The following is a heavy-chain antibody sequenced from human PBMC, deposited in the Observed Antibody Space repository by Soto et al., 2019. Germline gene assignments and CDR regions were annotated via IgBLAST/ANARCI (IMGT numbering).Heavy chain of an antibody. CDR3: TTDSPLRIAAAGSPYYYYYYGMDV. D-gene: IGHD6-13*01. Sequence: GGSLRLSCAASGFTFSNAWMSWVRQAPGKGLEWVGRIKSKTDGGTTDYAAPVKGRFTISRDDSKNTLYLQMNSLKTEDTAVYYCTTDSPLRIAAAGSPYYYYYYGMDVWGQGTTVTVSS. J-gene: IGHJ6*02. CDR2: IKSKTDGGTT. V-gene: IGHV3-15*01. CDR1: GFTFSNAW.